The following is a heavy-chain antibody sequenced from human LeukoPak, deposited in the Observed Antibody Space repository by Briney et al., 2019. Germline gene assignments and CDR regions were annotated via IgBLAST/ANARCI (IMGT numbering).Heavy chain of an antibody. CDR3: AKLAWACSGGSCYRGHFDY. D-gene: IGHD2-15*01. CDR1: GFTFSSYA. CDR2: ISGSGGST. J-gene: IGHJ4*02. Sequence: GGSLRLSCAASGFTFSSYAMSWVRQAPGKGLEWVSAISGSGGSTYYAGSVKGRFTISRDNSKNTLHLQMNSLRAEDTAVYYCAKLAWACSGGSCYRGHFDYWGQGTLVTVSS. V-gene: IGHV3-23*01.